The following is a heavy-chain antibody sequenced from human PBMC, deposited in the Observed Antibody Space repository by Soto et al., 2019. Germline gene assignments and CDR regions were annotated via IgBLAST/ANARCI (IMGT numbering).Heavy chain of an antibody. CDR1: GYIFTNCW. CDR2: IYPGDSDT. J-gene: IGHJ4*02. V-gene: IGHV5-51*01. Sequence: GESLKISCEASGYIFTNCWIGWVRQMPGKGRGWMGIIYPGDSDTRYSPSFQDQVSMSVGKSIGTAYLQWSSLKASDTAMYYCVRHSCNIESCVGRRIYDYWGQGTLVTDSS. D-gene: IGHD5-12*01. CDR3: VRHSCNIESCVGRRIYDY.